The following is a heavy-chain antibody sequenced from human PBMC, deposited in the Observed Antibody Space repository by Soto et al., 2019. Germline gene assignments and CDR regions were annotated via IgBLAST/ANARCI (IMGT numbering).Heavy chain of an antibody. Sequence: SVTVCCKASGGTFSSYAISWVRQAPGQGPEWMGGIIPIFGTANYAQKFQGRVTITADESTSTAYMELSSLRSEDTAVYYCARSSTQTYYDFWSGYFSWFDPWGQGTLVTVSS. V-gene: IGHV1-69*13. CDR2: IIPIFGTA. D-gene: IGHD3-3*01. J-gene: IGHJ5*02. CDR3: ARSSTQTYYDFWSGYFSWFDP. CDR1: GGTFSSYA.